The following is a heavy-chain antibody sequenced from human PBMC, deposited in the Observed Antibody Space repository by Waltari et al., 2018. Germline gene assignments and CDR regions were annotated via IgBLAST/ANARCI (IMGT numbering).Heavy chain of an antibody. D-gene: IGHD5-12*01. CDR1: GGSINRSSYY. CDR2: MYYCGTT. J-gene: IGHJ5*02. V-gene: IGHV4-39*01. Sequence: QLLLQESGPGLVTPSETLSLTCTVSGGSINRSSYYWGWVRQSPGKGPEWLGSMYYCGTTYYNPTLESRLTRAGDTSKNQFSLRLSSVTAADTAVYYCARHWKRNGYRFDPWGQGTRVTVSS. CDR3: ARHWKRNGYRFDP.